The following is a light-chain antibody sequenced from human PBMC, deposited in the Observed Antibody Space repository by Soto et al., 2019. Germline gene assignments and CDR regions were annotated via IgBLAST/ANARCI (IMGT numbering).Light chain of an antibody. CDR1: QSVSNNY. CDR2: GAS. CDR3: QQYGSSPPT. Sequence: EIVLTQSPGTLSLSPGERATLSCRASQSVSNNYLAWYQQKPGQAPRLLIYGASNRATGIPDRFSGSGSGTDSTLTISRLEPEDFAVYYCQQYGSSPPTFGQGTKV. V-gene: IGKV3-20*01. J-gene: IGKJ1*01.